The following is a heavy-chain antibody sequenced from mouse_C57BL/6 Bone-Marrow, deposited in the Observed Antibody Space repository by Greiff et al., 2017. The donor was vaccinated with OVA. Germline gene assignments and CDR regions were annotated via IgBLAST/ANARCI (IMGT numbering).Heavy chain of an antibody. V-gene: IGHV5-4*01. D-gene: IGHD3-1*01. CDR3: AREGLDYFDY. CDR2: ISDGGSYT. CDR1: GFTFSSYA. J-gene: IGHJ2*01. Sequence: EVKLVESGGGLVKPGGSLKLSCAASGFTFSSYAMSWVRQTPEKRLEWVATISDGGSYTYYPDNVKGRFTISRDNAKNNLYLQMSHLKSEDTAMYYCAREGLDYFDYWGRGTTLTVSS.